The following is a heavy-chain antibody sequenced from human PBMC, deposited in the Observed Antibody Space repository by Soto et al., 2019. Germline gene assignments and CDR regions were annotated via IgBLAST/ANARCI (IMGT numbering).Heavy chain of an antibody. Sequence: GGSLRLSCAASGFTFSSYAMSWVRQAPGKGLEWVSAISGSGGSTYSAESVKGRFTISRDNSKNTLYLQMNSLRAEDTAVYYCAKDPAHYDFWSGYDYYGMDVWGQGTTVTVSS. J-gene: IGHJ6*02. V-gene: IGHV3-23*01. CDR1: GFTFSSYA. CDR3: AKDPAHYDFWSGYDYYGMDV. D-gene: IGHD3-3*01. CDR2: ISGSGGST.